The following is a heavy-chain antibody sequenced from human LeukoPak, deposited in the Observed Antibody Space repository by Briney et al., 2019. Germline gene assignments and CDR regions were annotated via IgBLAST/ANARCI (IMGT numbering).Heavy chain of an antibody. CDR1: GFTFNTSS. D-gene: IGHD3-16*01. CDR3: AKAVKGGFDP. Sequence: GGSLRLSCAASGFTFNTSSMNWVRQAPGKGLEWVSSISKSSGYRYYADSVKGRFTISRDNAKNSLYLQMNSLRAEDTAVYYCAKAVKGGFDPWGQGALVTVSS. CDR2: ISKSSGYR. V-gene: IGHV3-21*04. J-gene: IGHJ5*02.